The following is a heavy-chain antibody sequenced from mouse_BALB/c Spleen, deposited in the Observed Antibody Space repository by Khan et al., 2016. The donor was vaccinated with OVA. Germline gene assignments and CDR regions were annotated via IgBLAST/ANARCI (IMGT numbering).Heavy chain of an antibody. D-gene: IGHD3-3*01. CDR3: ARRGQRWDIDD. CDR1: GYTFINYW. CDR2: INPSTGYS. Sequence: QVQLQQSGAELAKPGASVKMSCKASGYTFINYWILWVKQRPGQGLEWIGYINPSTGYSEYNQNFKDKATLTADKSSSPAYMQLSSLTSEDSAVYYSARRGQRWDIDDWGQGTTRKGSS. J-gene: IGHJ2*01. V-gene: IGHV1-7*01.